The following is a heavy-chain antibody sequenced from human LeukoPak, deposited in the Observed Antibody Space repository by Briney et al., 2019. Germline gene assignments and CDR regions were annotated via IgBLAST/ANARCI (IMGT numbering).Heavy chain of an antibody. CDR1: GYTFTGYH. D-gene: IGHD6-6*01. V-gene: IGHV1-2*06. CDR2: INPNSGGT. CDR3: ARDGRRGYSSSSGDY. Sequence: ASVKVSCKASGYTFTGYHMHWVRQAPGQGLEWMGRINPNSGGTNYAQRFQGRVTMTRDTSISTAYMELSRLRSDDTAVYYCARDGRRGYSSSSGDYWGQGTLVTVSS. J-gene: IGHJ4*02.